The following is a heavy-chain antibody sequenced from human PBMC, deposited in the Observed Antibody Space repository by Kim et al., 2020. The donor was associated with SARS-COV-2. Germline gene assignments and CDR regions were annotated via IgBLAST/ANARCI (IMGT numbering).Heavy chain of an antibody. Sequence: ASVEVSCKASGYTFTSYYMHWVRQAPGQGLEWMGIINPSGGSTSYAQKFQGRVTMTRDTSTSTVYMELSSLRSEDTAVYYCARDKPHRGLVVYAPTYYYYGMDVWGQGTTVTVSS. CDR3: ARDKPHRGLVVYAPTYYYYGMDV. CDR1: GYTFTSYY. D-gene: IGHD2-8*01. J-gene: IGHJ6*02. CDR2: INPSGGST. V-gene: IGHV1-46*01.